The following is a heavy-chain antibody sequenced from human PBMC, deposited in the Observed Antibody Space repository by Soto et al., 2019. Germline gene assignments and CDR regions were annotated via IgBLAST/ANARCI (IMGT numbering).Heavy chain of an antibody. V-gene: IGHV3-23*01. CDR3: AKGLDLIVF. D-gene: IGHD2-21*01. CDR1: GFTLTRSA. J-gene: IGHJ4*02. CDR2: ISGSGGST. Sequence: PGGSLRLSCAGSGFTLTRSAVSWVRQAPGKGLEWVSAISGSGGSTYYADSVKGRFTISRDNSKNTLYLQMNSLRAEDTAVYYCAKGLDLIVFWGQGTLVTVSS.